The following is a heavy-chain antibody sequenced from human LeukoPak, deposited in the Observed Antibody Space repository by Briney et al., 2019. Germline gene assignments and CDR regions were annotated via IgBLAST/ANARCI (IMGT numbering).Heavy chain of an antibody. V-gene: IGHV3-21*01. Sequence: GGSLRLSCAASGFTFRNYSMEWVRQAPGKGLEWVSSINSRSSYIHYADSVKGRFTISRDNAKNSLFLQMNSLRAEDTAVYDCARDKYSSSWFADSWGQGTPVTVSS. CDR1: GFTFRNYS. CDR2: INSRSSYI. J-gene: IGHJ4*02. CDR3: ARDKYSSSWFADS. D-gene: IGHD2-2*01.